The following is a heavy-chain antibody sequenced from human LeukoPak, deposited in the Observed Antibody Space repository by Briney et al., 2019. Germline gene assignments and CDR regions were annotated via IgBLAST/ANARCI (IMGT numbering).Heavy chain of an antibody. CDR2: ISYDGSNK. CDR3: AKDPRGWLQPYYFDY. D-gene: IGHD5-24*01. Sequence: GGSLRLSCAASGFTFSSYGMHWVRQAPGKGLEWVAVISYDGSNKYYPDSVKGRFTISRDNSKNTLYLQMNSLRAADTAVYYCAKDPRGWLQPYYFDYWGQGTLVTVSS. CDR1: GFTFSSYG. J-gene: IGHJ4*02. V-gene: IGHV3-30*18.